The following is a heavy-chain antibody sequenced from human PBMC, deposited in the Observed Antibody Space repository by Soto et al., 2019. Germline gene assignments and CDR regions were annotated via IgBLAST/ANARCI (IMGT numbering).Heavy chain of an antibody. CDR2: IYTSGST. J-gene: IGHJ6*02. CDR1: GGSISSYY. V-gene: IGHV4-4*07. CDR3: ARDNEVPAATFYYDYYGMDV. Sequence: SETLSLTCTVSGGSISSYYWSWIRQPAGKGLEWIGRIYTSGSTNYNPSLKSRVTMSVDTSKNQFSLKLSAVTAADTAVYYCARDNEVPAATFYYDYYGMDVWGQGTTVTVSS. D-gene: IGHD2-2*01.